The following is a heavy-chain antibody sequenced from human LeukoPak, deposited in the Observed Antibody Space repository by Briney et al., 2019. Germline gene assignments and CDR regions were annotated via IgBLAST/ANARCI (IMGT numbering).Heavy chain of an antibody. CDR3: ARQLGYCSAGTCYFDN. J-gene: IGHJ4*02. CDR2: VSDSGGTV. Sequence: GESLRLSCAASGFTFSRCGMSWVRQAPGKGLEWVSSVSDSGGTVLYADSVKGRFTISRDNSKNTLYLQTNSPRVEDTAVYYCARQLGYCSAGTCYFDNWGQGTLVTVSS. V-gene: IGHV3-23*01. CDR1: GFTFSRCG. D-gene: IGHD2-15*01.